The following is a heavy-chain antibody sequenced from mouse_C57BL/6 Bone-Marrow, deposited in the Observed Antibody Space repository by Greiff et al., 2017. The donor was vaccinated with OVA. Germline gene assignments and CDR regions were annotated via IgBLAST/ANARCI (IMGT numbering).Heavy chain of an antibody. J-gene: IGHJ2*01. Sequence: VKVVESGAELARPGASVKLSCKASGYTFTSYGISWVKQRTGQGLEWIGEIYPRSGNTYYNEKFKGKATLTADKSSSTAYMELRSLTSEDSAVYFCAREGVYYDYYFDYWGQGTTLTVSS. CDR1: GYTFTSYG. CDR3: AREGVYYDYYFDY. CDR2: IYPRSGNT. V-gene: IGHV1-81*01. D-gene: IGHD2-4*01.